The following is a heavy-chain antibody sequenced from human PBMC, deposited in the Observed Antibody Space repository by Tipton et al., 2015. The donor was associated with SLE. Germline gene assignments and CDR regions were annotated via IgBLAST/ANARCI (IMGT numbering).Heavy chain of an antibody. CDR3: ARGPPNRRGAFDI. V-gene: IGHV3-48*03. CDR2: ISSSGSTI. Sequence: SLRLSCAASGFTFSSYEMNWVRQAPGKGLEWVSYISSSGSTIYYADSVKGRFTISRDNAKNSLYLQMNSLRAEDTAVYYCARGPPNRRGAFDIWGQGTMVTVSS. D-gene: IGHD3-10*01. CDR1: GFTFSSYE. J-gene: IGHJ3*02.